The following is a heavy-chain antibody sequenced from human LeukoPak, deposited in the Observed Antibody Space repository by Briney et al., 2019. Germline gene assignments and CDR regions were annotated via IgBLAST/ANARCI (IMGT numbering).Heavy chain of an antibody. CDR2: ISSSSSYI. Sequence: GGSLRLSRAASGFTFSSYSMNWVRQAPGKGLEWVSSISSSSSYIYYADSVKGRFTISRDNAKNSLYLQMNSLRAEDTAVYYCARDMSGYSYVYVTGAFDIWGQGTMVTVSS. CDR1: GFTFSSYS. J-gene: IGHJ3*02. D-gene: IGHD5-18*01. V-gene: IGHV3-21*01. CDR3: ARDMSGYSYVYVTGAFDI.